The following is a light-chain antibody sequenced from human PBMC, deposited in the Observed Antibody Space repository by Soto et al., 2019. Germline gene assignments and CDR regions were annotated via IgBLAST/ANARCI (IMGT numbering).Light chain of an antibody. CDR3: QQYGSSTWT. CDR2: GAS. J-gene: IGKJ1*01. Sequence: EIVLTQSPGTLSLSPGERATLSCRASQSVSSSYLAWYQQKPGQAPRLLISGASSRATGIPDRFSGSGSGTDFTLTISRLEPEDFAVYYCQQYGSSTWTFGQGTKVAIK. CDR1: QSVSSSY. V-gene: IGKV3-20*01.